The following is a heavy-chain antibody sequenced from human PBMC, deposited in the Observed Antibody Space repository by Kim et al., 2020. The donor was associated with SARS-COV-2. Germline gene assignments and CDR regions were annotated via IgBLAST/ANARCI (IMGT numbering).Heavy chain of an antibody. CDR1: GFTFDDYA. V-gene: IGHV3-9*01. CDR3: AKDRGPSAVLLWFGDPSGGMDV. J-gene: IGHJ6*02. D-gene: IGHD3-10*01. CDR2: ISWNSGSI. Sequence: GGSLRLSCAASGFTFDDYAMHWVRQAPGKGLEWVSGISWNSGSIGYADSVKGRFTISRDNAKNSLYLQMNSLRAEDTALYYCAKDRGPSAVLLWFGDPSGGMDVWGQGTTVTVSS.